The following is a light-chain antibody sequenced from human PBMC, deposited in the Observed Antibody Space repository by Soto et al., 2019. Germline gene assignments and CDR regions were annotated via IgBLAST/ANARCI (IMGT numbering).Light chain of an antibody. V-gene: IGKV1-39*01. CDR3: QQYYSYPRM. J-gene: IGKJ1*01. CDR1: QSISNH. CDR2: AAS. Sequence: DIQMTQSPSSLSASVEDRVIITFRASQSISNHLNWYQQKPGKAPKLLIYAASTLQSGVPSRFSGSGSGTDFTLTISCLQSEDFATYYCQQYYSYPRMFGQGTKVDI.